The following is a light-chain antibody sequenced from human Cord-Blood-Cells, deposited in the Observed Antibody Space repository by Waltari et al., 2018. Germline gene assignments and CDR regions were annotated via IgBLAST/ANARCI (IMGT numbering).Light chain of an antibody. CDR2: DVS. CDR1: SSDVGGYNY. V-gene: IGLV2-14*03. Sequence: QSALTQPDSVSGSPGPSITISCTGTSSDVGGYNYVSWYQQHPGKAPKLMIYDVSNRPSGVSNRFSGSKSGNTASLTISGLQAEDEADYYCSSYTSSSTWVFGGGTKLTVL. CDR3: SSYTSSSTWV. J-gene: IGLJ3*02.